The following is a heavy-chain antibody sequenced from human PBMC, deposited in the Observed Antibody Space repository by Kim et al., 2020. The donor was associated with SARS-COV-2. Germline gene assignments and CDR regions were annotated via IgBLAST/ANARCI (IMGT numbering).Heavy chain of an antibody. Sequence: SETLSLTCDVYGESTSAYFWTWVRQPPGKGLEWIGEVTNTGSPYYNASLRSRVTMSADTSKKQVSLRLTSVTAADTAVYYCARGFSGAWEVGYAWGQGTPVTVSS. CDR2: VTNTGSP. CDR3: ARGFSGAWEVGYA. V-gene: IGHV4-34*01. CDR1: GESTSAYF. D-gene: IGHD2-15*01. J-gene: IGHJ5*02.